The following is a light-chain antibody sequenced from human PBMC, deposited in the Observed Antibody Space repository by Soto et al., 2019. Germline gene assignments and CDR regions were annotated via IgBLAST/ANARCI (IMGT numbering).Light chain of an antibody. Sequence: DIPMTQSPSSLSASVGDRVTITCRASQSISQYLAWYQQKPGKAPKLLIYDASTLEGGIPSRFSGSGSGTKFTLTISSLQPADFATYYCQQYSSALTFGQGTKLGIK. CDR2: DAS. CDR1: QSISQY. J-gene: IGKJ2*01. CDR3: QQYSSALT. V-gene: IGKV1-5*01.